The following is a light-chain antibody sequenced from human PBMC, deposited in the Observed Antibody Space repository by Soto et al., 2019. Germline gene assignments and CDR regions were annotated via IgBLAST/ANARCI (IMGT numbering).Light chain of an antibody. V-gene: IGLV1-40*01. CDR2: GDR. CDR3: QPYDKTSIRV. CDR1: SSNIGAGFD. J-gene: IGLJ3*02. Sequence: QSVLTQPPSVSGAPGQRVTISCTGDSSNIGAGFDVHWYQQLPGTAPKVVIYGDRSRPSGVPARFSGSRSGASASLVITGLQAEDEADYYCQPYDKTSIRVFGGGTKVTVL.